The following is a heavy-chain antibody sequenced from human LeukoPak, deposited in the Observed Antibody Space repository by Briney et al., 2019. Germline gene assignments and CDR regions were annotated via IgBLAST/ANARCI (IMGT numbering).Heavy chain of an antibody. CDR3: ATALGSPLDY. Sequence: GGSLRLSCAASGFTFSTSWMHWVRQAPGKGLVWVSRINSDGSITTYADSVKGRFTISRDNAKNTLYLQMNSLRAEDTAVYYCATALGSPLDYWGQGTLVTVSS. CDR1: GFTFSTSW. D-gene: IGHD1-26*01. J-gene: IGHJ4*02. V-gene: IGHV3-74*01. CDR2: INSDGSIT.